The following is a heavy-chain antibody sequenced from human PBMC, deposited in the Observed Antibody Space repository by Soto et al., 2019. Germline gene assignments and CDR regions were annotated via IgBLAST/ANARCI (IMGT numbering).Heavy chain of an antibody. CDR1: GYTFTSYG. V-gene: IGHV1-18*01. D-gene: IGHD3-3*01. J-gene: IGHJ3*02. CDR3: ARDRGDYDFWSGSSDAFDI. Sequence: ASVKVSCKASGYTFTSYGTSWVRQAPGQGLEWMGWISAYNGNTNYAQKLQGRVTMTTDTSTSTAYMELRSLRSDDTAVYYCARDRGDYDFWSGSSDAFDIWGQGTMVTVSS. CDR2: ISAYNGNT.